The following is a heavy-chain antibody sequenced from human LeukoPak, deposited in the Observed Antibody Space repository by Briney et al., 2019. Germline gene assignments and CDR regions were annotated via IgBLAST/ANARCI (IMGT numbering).Heavy chain of an antibody. V-gene: IGHV3-53*01. J-gene: IGHJ4*02. CDR1: GFNFRSHA. CDR3: ARGGY. Sequence: GGSLRLSCAASGFNFRSHAMSWVRQAPGKGLEWVSVIYSGGSTYYADSVKGRFTISRDNSKNTLYLQMNSLRAEDTAVYYCARGGYWGQGTLVTVSS. CDR2: IYSGGST.